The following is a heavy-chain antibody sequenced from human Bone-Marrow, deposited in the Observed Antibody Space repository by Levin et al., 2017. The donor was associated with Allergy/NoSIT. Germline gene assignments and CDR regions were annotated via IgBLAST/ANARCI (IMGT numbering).Heavy chain of an antibody. CDR1: GFTFSSYW. CDR2: INTDGSST. J-gene: IGHJ3*02. Sequence: LPGGSLRLSCAASGFTFSSYWIHWVPQGQGRGLGWVSRINTDGSSTSYADSVKGRFTISRDNAKNTVVMQMNSLRAEDTAVYYCTRATWTAFDSWGQGTMVIVSS. V-gene: IGHV3-74*01. D-gene: IGHD2/OR15-2a*01. CDR3: TRATWTAFDS.